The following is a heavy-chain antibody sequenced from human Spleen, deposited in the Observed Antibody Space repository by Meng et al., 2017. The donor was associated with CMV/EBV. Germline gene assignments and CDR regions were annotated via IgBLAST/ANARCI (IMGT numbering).Heavy chain of an antibody. V-gene: IGHV4-39*01. CDR1: DGSIGSSSYF. D-gene: IGHD1-1*01. CDR3: ARQDSDNWNDYYFDS. CDR2: ISYSEST. J-gene: IGHJ4*02. Sequence: DGSIGSSSYFWGWIRQPPGKGLECIGSISYSESTYFNPSLKSRVTISVDTSKTQFSLKLSSVTAADTAVYYCARQDSDNWNDYYFDSWGQGTLVTVSS.